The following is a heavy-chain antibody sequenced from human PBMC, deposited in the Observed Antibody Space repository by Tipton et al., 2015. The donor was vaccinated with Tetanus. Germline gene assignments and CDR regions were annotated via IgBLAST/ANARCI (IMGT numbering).Heavy chain of an antibody. D-gene: IGHD1-26*01. CDR3: CRSTPIVGPLDH. CDR2: ISSSSRYI. Sequence: LRLSCAASGFTLSRYTLNWVRQAPGKGLEWVSSISSSSRYIYYADSVKGRFTISRDNSKDTLFLQMNSLTAEDTAVYYCCRSTPIVGPLDHWGQGTPVTVSS. V-gene: IGHV3-21*04. CDR1: GFTLSRYT. J-gene: IGHJ4*02.